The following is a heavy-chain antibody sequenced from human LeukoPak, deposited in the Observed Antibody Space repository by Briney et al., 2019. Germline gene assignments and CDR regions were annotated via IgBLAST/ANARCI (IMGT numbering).Heavy chain of an antibody. D-gene: IGHD1-26*01. V-gene: IGHV3-30*02. CDR2: IRFDGSHK. CDR1: GFTFSSFG. CDR3: ASKVGATMGYYFDY. Sequence: GGSLRLSCAASGFTFSSFGIHWVRQAPGKGLEWVAFIRFDGSHKYYADSVKGRFTISRDNAKNSLYLQMNSLRAEDTAVYYCASKVGATMGYYFDYWGQGTLVTVSS. J-gene: IGHJ4*02.